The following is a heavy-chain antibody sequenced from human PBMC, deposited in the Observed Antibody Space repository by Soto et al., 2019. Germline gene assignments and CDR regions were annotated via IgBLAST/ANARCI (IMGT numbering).Heavy chain of an antibody. D-gene: IGHD3-3*01. CDR1: GYTFTSYG. CDR3: AGANYDFWSGYSYCYYGMDV. V-gene: IGHV1-18*04. J-gene: IGHJ6*02. CDR2: ISAYNGNT. Sequence: ASVKVSCKASGYTFTSYGISWVRQAPGQGLEWMGWISAYNGNTNYAQKLQGRVTMTTDTSTGTAYMELRSLRSDDTAVYYCAGANYDFWSGYSYCYYGMDVWGQGTTVTVSS.